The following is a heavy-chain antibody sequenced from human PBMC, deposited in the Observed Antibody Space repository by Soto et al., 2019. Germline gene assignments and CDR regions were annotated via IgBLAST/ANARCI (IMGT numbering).Heavy chain of an antibody. Sequence: GASVKVSSKASGGTFSSYAISWVRQAPGQGLEWMGGIIPIFGTANYAQKFQGRVTITADESTSTAYMELSSLRSEDTAVYYCARVRKAVAGIKHYYYSYGMAVGGQGPTVTVPS. CDR3: ARVRKAVAGIKHYYYSYGMAV. D-gene: IGHD6-19*01. CDR2: IIPIFGTA. J-gene: IGHJ6*02. V-gene: IGHV1-69*13. CDR1: GGTFSSYA.